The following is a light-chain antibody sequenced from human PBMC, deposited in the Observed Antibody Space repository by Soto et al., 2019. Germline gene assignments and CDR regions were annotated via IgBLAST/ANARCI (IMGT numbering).Light chain of an antibody. V-gene: IGLV1-51*01. CDR2: DNS. CDR1: SSNIPYQF. Sequence: QSVLTQPPSVSAAPGQRVTISCSGSSSNIPYQFVSWYKQFPGMAPTLLIYDNSRRPSGVPDRFSATKSGPSATLDIAGLQTADEAVYYCASWDSDLDGFVFGPGTKVTVL. J-gene: IGLJ1*01. CDR3: ASWDSDLDGFV.